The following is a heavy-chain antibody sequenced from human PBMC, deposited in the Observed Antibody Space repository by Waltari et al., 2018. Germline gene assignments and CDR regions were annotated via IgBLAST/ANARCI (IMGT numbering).Heavy chain of an antibody. D-gene: IGHD3-22*01. V-gene: IGHV3-30*01. J-gene: IGHJ4*02. CDR3: ARLGAEDSSPWDY. Sequence: QVQLVESGGGVVQPGRSLRLSCAVSGFPFSTYAMNWVRQAPGKGLEWVAVISNDESDKYYVDSVKGRFTVSRDNSNNTMYLQMNSLRPEDTAVYYCARLGAEDSSPWDYWGQGTLVTVYS. CDR2: ISNDESDK. CDR1: GFPFSTYA.